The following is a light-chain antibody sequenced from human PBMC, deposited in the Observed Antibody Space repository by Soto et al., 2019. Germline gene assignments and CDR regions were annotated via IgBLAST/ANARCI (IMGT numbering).Light chain of an antibody. CDR2: NIS. J-gene: IGKJ4*01. CDR3: MQASKFPLT. Sequence: DIVMTQTPLSSPVSLGQPASISCRSGQSLVHSDGSTYVSWLQQRPGQPPRLLIYNISNRFSGVPERFSGSGAGTDFTLKISRVEAEDVGVYSCMQASKFPLTFGGGTKVDIK. V-gene: IGKV2-24*01. CDR1: QSLVHSDGSTY.